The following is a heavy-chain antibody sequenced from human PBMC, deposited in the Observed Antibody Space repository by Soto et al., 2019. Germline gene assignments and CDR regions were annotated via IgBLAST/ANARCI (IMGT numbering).Heavy chain of an antibody. CDR1: GFTFSSYS. V-gene: IGHV3-21*01. J-gene: IGHJ3*02. Sequence: PGGSLRLSCAASGFTFSSYSMNWVRQAPGKGLEWVSSISSSSSYIYYADSVKGRFTISRDNAKNSLYLQMNSLRAEDTAVYYCARDMGIQPPDAFDIWGQGTMVTVS. CDR2: ISSSSSYI. D-gene: IGHD5-18*01. CDR3: ARDMGIQPPDAFDI.